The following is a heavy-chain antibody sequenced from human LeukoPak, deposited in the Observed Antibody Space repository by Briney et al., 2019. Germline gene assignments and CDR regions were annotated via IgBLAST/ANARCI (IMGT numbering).Heavy chain of an antibody. D-gene: IGHD1-20*01. V-gene: IGHV3-30*04. CDR2: ISYVGSNK. Sequence: GGSLRLSCAASGFTFSSYAMHWVRQAPGKGLEWVAVISYVGSNKYYADSVKGRFTISRDNSKNTLYLQMNSLRAEDTAVYYCARDTDNYCFDCWGQGTLATVSS. J-gene: IGHJ4*02. CDR1: GFTFSSYA. CDR3: ARDTDNYCFDC.